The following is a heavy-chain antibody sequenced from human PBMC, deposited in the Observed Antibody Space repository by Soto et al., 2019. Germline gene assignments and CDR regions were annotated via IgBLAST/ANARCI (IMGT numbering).Heavy chain of an antibody. CDR2: IITILGIA. Sequence: QVQLVQSGAEVKKPGSSVKVSCKASGGTFSSYTISWVRQAPGQGLEWMGRIITILGIANYAQKFQGRVTITADKSTSTAYMELSSLRSEDTAVYYCAASRPADFDYWGQGTLVTVSS. CDR1: GGTFSSYT. V-gene: IGHV1-69*02. D-gene: IGHD6-6*01. CDR3: AASRPADFDY. J-gene: IGHJ4*02.